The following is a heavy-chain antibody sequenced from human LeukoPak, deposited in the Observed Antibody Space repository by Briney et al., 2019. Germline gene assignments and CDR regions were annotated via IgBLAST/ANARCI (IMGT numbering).Heavy chain of an antibody. D-gene: IGHD6-13*01. CDR1: GGSINYYY. CDR2: IYHSGST. V-gene: IGHV4-59*12. J-gene: IGHJ4*02. Sequence: SETLSLTCTVSGGSINYYYWMWIQQPPGKGLEWIGEIYHSGSTNYNPSLKSRVTISVDKSKNQFSLKLSSVTAADTAVYYCARATAGRIDYWGQGTLVTVSS. CDR3: ARATAGRIDY.